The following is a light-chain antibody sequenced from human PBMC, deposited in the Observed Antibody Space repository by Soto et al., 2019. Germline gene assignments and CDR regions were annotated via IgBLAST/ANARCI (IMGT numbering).Light chain of an antibody. CDR3: QKDGSSGT. Sequence: EIVLTQSPGTLSLSPGERATLSCRASQSVSNNYLAWYQQKPGQAPRLLIYGASNRATGIPDRFSGSGSGTDFTLTISRLEPEDFAVYYCQKDGSSGTFGQGTNVEIK. J-gene: IGKJ1*01. CDR1: QSVSNNY. CDR2: GAS. V-gene: IGKV3-20*01.